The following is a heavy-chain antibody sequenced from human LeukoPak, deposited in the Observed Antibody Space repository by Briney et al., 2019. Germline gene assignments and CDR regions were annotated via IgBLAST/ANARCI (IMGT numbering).Heavy chain of an antibody. CDR1: GGSISRSNW. Sequence: SETLSLTCTVSGGSISRSNWWSWVRQPPGKGLEWIGEIHVTGSTNYNPPLKSRVTMSLDKSKNQFSLNLNSVTAADTAVYYCATYYDILSGYTFDYWGQGTLVAVSS. V-gene: IGHV4-4*02. CDR3: ATYYDILSGYTFDY. D-gene: IGHD3-9*01. J-gene: IGHJ4*02. CDR2: IHVTGST.